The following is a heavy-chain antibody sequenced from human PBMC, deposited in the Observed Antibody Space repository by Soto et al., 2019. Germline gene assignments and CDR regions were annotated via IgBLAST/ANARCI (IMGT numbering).Heavy chain of an antibody. Sequence: QEQLVESGGDVVQPGGSLRLSCAASGFALSRQDMHWVRQAPGKGLEWVAVLSYDGIAQYYADSVKGRFTISRDNSKNSLYLQMITLRVDDTALYYWVKGGWYGRSSPSDRLGQGTLVTVSA. CDR2: LSYDGIAQ. CDR1: GFALSRQD. V-gene: IGHV3-30*18. D-gene: IGHD6-6*01. J-gene: IGHJ5*02. CDR3: VKGGWYGRSSPSDR.